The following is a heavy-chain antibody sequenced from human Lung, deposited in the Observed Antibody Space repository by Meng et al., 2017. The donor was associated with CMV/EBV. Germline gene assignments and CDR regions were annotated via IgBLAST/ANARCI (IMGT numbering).Heavy chain of an antibody. D-gene: IGHD3-3*01. Sequence: GSLRLXCTVSGGSISSYYWSWIRQPPGKGLEWIGYIYYSGSTNYNPSLKSRVTISVDTSKNQFSLKLSSVTAADTAVYYCAREVKGSYDFWSGYNWFDPWXQGTLVTVSS. CDR2: IYYSGST. V-gene: IGHV4-59*01. J-gene: IGHJ5*02. CDR3: AREVKGSYDFWSGYNWFDP. CDR1: GGSISSYY.